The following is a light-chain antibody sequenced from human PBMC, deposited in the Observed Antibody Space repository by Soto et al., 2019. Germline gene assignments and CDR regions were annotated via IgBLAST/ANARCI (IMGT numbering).Light chain of an antibody. CDR1: SSDVGAYNY. CDR2: DVS. CDR3: SSYTSSSTLYV. Sequence: SELSRAAYVCRSPGPSIHTINTGTSSDVGAYNYVSWYQQHPGKAPKFMIYDVSNRPSGVSNRFSGSKSGNTASLTISGLQAEDEADYYCSSYTSSSTLYVFGTGTKVTVL. V-gene: IGLV2-14*03. J-gene: IGLJ1*01.